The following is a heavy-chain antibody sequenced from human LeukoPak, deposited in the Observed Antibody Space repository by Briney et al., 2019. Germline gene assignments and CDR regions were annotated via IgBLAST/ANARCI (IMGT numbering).Heavy chain of an antibody. CDR1: GGSFSGYY. CDR2: INHSGST. CDR3: ARSGGSGWFPFDY. Sequence: PSETLSLTCAVYGGSFSGYYWSWIRQPPGKGLEWIGEINHSGSTNFNPSLKSRVTISVDTSKNQFSLKLSSVTAADTAVYYCARSGGSGWFPFDYWGQGTLVTVSS. V-gene: IGHV4-34*01. J-gene: IGHJ4*02. D-gene: IGHD6-19*01.